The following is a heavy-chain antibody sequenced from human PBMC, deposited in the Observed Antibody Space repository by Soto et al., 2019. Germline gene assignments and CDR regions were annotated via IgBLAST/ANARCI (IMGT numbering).Heavy chain of an antibody. CDR1: GGSISSGGYY. V-gene: IGHV4-31*03. J-gene: IGHJ3*02. Sequence: QVQLQESGPGLVKPSQTLSLTCTVSGGSISSGGYYWSWIRQHPGKGLEWIGYIYYSGSTYYNPSLKSRVTISVDTSKNQFSLKLSSVTAADTAVYYCARGYYYNSSGYYDGAAFDIWGQGTMVTVSS. CDR3: ARGYYYNSSGYYDGAAFDI. CDR2: IYYSGST. D-gene: IGHD3-22*01.